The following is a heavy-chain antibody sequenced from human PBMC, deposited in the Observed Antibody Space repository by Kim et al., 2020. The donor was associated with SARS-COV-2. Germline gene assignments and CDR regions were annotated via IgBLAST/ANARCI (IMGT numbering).Heavy chain of an antibody. D-gene: IGHD6-13*01. V-gene: IGHV4-59*01. CDR1: GGSISSDY. J-gene: IGHJ6*03. CDR2: IYYSGST. CDR3: ARSISSSYYSYAMDV. Sequence: SETLSLTCTVSGGSISSDYWSWIRQPPGKGLEWIGDIYYSGSTYYHPSLKSRIIISVDTSQNQFSLMLSSVTTADTAVYYCARSISSSYYSYAMDVWG.